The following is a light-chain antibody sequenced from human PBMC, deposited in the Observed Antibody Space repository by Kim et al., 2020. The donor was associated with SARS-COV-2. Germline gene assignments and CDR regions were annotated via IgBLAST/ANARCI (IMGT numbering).Light chain of an antibody. J-gene: IGKJ1*01. CDR1: QSVSSSY. CDR2: GAS. CDR3: QQYGTSPWT. Sequence: SPGERATLSCRASQSVSSSYLAWYQQKSGQAPRLLIYGASSRATGIPDRFSGSGSVTDFTLTISRLEPEDFAVYYCQQYGTSPWTFGQGTKVDIK. V-gene: IGKV3-20*01.